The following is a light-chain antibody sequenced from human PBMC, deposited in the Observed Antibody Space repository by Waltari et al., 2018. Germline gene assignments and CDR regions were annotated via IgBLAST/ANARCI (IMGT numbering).Light chain of an antibody. Sequence: QSALTQPPSASGSPGQSVTISCSGTSSDVGGYNYVSGYQQHPDKAPKLIIYEFRKRPAGVPDRFSGSKSGNTASLTVSGRQAEDEADYYGSSYAGSNNLGVFGGGTKLTVL. CDR3: SSYAGSNNLGV. V-gene: IGLV2-8*01. CDR2: EFR. J-gene: IGLJ2*01. CDR1: SSDVGGYNY.